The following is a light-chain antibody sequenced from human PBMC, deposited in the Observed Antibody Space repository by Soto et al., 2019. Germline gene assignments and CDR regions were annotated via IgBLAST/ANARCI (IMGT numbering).Light chain of an antibody. Sequence: DLQTTQSPSSLSASVGDRVTITCRASQNIRKFLNWYQQKPGKAPRLLIAGASRLQDGIPPRFSGSGSGTEFTLTIASLQPEDFGTYYCQQCFGSPYTFGGGTKVDMK. J-gene: IGKJ4*01. CDR2: GAS. CDR3: QQCFGSPYT. V-gene: IGKV1-39*01. CDR1: QNIRKF.